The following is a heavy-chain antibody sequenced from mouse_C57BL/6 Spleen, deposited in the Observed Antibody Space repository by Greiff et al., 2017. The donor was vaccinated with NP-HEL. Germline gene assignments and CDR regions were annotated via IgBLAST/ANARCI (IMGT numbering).Heavy chain of an antibody. D-gene: IGHD1-1*01. J-gene: IGHJ2*01. CDR3: ARSGTTVVAYYFDY. Sequence: QVQLQQSGAELVKPGASVKISCKASGYAFSSYWMNWVKQRPGKGLEWIGQIYPGDGDTNYNGKFKGKATLTADKSSSTAYMQLSSLTSEDSAVYFCARSGTTVVAYYFDYWGQGTTLTVSS. V-gene: IGHV1-80*01. CDR2: IYPGDGDT. CDR1: GYAFSSYW.